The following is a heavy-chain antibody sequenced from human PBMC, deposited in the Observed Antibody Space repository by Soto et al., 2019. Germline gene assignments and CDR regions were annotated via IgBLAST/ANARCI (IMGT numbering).Heavy chain of an antibody. CDR3: AKAFHVYGDRSYDY. J-gene: IGHJ4*02. V-gene: IGHV3-23*01. Sequence: GSLRLSCAASGFTFSSYAMSWVRQAPGKGLEWVSVISGSGGSTYYADSVKGRFTISRDNSKNTLYLQMNSLRAEDTAVYYSAKAFHVYGDRSYDYWGQGTLVTVSS. D-gene: IGHD4-17*01. CDR2: ISGSGGST. CDR1: GFTFSSYA.